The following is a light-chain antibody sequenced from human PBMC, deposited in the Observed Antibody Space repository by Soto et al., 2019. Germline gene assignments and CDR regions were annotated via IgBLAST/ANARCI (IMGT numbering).Light chain of an antibody. V-gene: IGKV1-5*03. CDR1: QSISSW. CDR3: QHYDSYPWT. CDR2: KAS. J-gene: IGKJ1*01. Sequence: DIQMTQSPSTLSASVGDRVTITCRASQSISSWLAWYQQKPGKAPNLLIYKASSVRSGVPSRFSGSGSGTEFTLIISSLQPDDVATYYCQHYDSYPWTFGQGTKVEIK.